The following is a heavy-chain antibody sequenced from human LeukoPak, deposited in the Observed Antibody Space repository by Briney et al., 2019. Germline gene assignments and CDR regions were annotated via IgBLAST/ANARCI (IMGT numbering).Heavy chain of an antibody. V-gene: IGHV4-59*01. CDR2: ISYNGNA. Sequence: SETLSLTCTVSGGSISAYYWSWIRQPPGKGLEWIGYISYNGNANYNPSLKSRVTISVDTSKNQFSLKLSSVTAAAPALYYCARSGLDDYVFLSWGQGTLVTVSS. D-gene: IGHD3-16*01. CDR3: ARSGLDDYVFLS. J-gene: IGHJ4*02. CDR1: GGSISAYY.